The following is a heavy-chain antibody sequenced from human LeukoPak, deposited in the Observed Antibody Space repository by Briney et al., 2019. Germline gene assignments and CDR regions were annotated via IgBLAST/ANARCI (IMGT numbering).Heavy chain of an antibody. CDR3: ARHLEYAFDI. D-gene: IGHD2/OR15-2a*01. V-gene: IGHV5-51*01. CDR2: IYPGDSDT. CDR1: GYSFTSYW. J-gene: IGHJ3*02. Sequence: GESLQISCQGSGYSFTSYWIGWVRQLPGKGLEWMGIIYPGDSDTRYSPSFQGQVTISADKSISTAYLQWSSLKASDTAMYYCARHLEYAFDIWGQGTMVTVSS.